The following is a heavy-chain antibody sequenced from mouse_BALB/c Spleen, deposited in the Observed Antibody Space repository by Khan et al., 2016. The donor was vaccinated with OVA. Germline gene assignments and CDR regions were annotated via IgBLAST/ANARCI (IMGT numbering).Heavy chain of an antibody. D-gene: IGHD1-1*01. CDR3: ASTVTITTVVATDFDY. V-gene: IGHV3-2*02. CDR1: GYSITSDYA. Sequence: EVQLQEPGPGLVKPSQSLSLTCTVTGYSITSDYAWNWIRQFPGNKLEWMGYISYSGRTSYNPSLKSRISITRDPSKNQFFLQLNSVTTEDTATYYCASTVTITTVVATDFDYWGQGTTLTVSS. CDR2: ISYSGRT. J-gene: IGHJ2*01.